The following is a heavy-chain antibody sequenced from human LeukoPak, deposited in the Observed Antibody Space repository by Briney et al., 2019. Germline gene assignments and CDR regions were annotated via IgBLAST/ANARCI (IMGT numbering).Heavy chain of an antibody. Sequence: GGSLRLSCAASGFTFSSYDMHWVRQATGKGLEWVSAIGTAGDTYYPGSVKGRFTISRENAKNSLYLQMNSLRAEDTAVYYCARGSSSWYYYYGMDVWGQGTTVTVSS. V-gene: IGHV3-13*01. D-gene: IGHD6-13*01. CDR1: GFTFSSYD. J-gene: IGHJ6*02. CDR3: ARGSSSWYYYYGMDV. CDR2: IGTAGDT.